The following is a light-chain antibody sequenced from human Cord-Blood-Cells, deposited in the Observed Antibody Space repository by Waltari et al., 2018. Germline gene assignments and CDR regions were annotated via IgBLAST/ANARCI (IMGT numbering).Light chain of an antibody. J-gene: IGKJ4*01. CDR2: GAS. Sequence: EIVLTQSPGTLSLSPGERATLSCRASQSVSSSYLAWYQQKPGQAPRLLIVGASSRATGIPDRFSGSGSGTDFTLTISRLEPEEFAVYYCQQYGSSPELTFGGGTKVEIK. CDR1: QSVSSSY. V-gene: IGKV3-20*01. CDR3: QQYGSSPELT.